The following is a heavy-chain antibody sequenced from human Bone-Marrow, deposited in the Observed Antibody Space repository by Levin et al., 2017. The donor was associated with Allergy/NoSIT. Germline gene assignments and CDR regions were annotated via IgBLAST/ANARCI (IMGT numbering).Heavy chain of an antibody. D-gene: IGHD7-27*01. J-gene: IGHJ4*02. CDR1: GFTIGSYW. CDR3: VNWGSY. CDR2: IKKDGSQT. V-gene: IGHV3-7*02. Sequence: GESLKISCAASGFTIGSYWMSWVRQAPGKGLEWVAKIKKDGSQTFYGDSVKGRFTISRDNAKNSLYLAMNSLRVEDTAVYYCVNWGSYWCQGTLVTVSS.